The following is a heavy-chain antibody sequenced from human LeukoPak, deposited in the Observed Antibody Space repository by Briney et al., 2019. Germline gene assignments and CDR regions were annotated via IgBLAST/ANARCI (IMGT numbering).Heavy chain of an antibody. CDR1: GGSISSSSYY. CDR3: SRHQTYYYDSSGYYKPEACDI. D-gene: IGHD3-22*01. CDR2: IYYSGST. V-gene: IGHV4-39*01. Sequence: SETLSLTCTVSGGSISSSSYYWGWIRQPPGKGLEWIGSIYYSGSTYYNPSLKSRVTISVDTSKNQFSLKLSSVTAADTAVYYCSRHQTYYYDSSGYYKPEACDIWGQGTMVTVSS. J-gene: IGHJ3*02.